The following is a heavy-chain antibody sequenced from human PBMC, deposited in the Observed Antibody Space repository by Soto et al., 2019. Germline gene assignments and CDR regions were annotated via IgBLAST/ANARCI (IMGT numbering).Heavy chain of an antibody. D-gene: IGHD1-26*01. CDR1: GFTFINYA. Sequence: EVQLLESGGGLVQPGGSLRLSCVGSGFTFINYAMNWVRQTPGKGLEWVSGISGGGDRTFDPDSVKGRFTISRDNSKNTVNLQMNSLRADDTAVYYCARKVLGSTTSPDWGYCDLWGRGTLVTVSS. CDR2: ISGGGDRT. CDR3: ARKVLGSTTSPDWGYCDL. V-gene: IGHV3-23*01. J-gene: IGHJ2*01.